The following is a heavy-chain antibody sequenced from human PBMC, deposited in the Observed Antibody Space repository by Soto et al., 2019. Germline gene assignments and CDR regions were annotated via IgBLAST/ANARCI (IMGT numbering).Heavy chain of an antibody. D-gene: IGHD6-13*01. CDR3: ARSRSRPRIAAAGTAPTDY. J-gene: IGHJ4*02. CDR1: GGSISSGDYY. V-gene: IGHV4-30-4*01. Sequence: SETLSLTCTVSGGSISSGDYYWSWIRQPPGKGLEWIGYIYYSGSTYYNPSLKSRVTISVDTSKNQFSLKLSSVTAADTAVYYCARSRSRPRIAAAGTAPTDYWGQGTLVTVSS. CDR2: IYYSGST.